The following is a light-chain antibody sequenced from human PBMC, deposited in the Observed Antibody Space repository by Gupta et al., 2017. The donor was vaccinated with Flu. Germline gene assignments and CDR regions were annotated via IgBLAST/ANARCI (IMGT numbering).Light chain of an antibody. J-gene: IGLJ3*02. CDR3: ASYTNTSNWV. CDR1: SSDVGHYNY. CDR2: ELT. Sequence: QSAVTQPASVSGSPGQSITISCTGTSSDVGHYNYVSWYQQHPAKVPILLIYELTDRPSGVSTRFSGSKSGNTASLTVSGLQAEDEADYFCASYTNTSNWVFGGGTKLTVL. V-gene: IGLV2-14*01.